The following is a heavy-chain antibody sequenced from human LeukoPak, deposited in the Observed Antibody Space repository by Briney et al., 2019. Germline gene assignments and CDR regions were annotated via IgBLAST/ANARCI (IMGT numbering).Heavy chain of an antibody. CDR1: GGSISSGDYY. D-gene: IGHD2-2*02. CDR3: AGLLYAGRVDY. Sequence: PSETLSLTCTVSGGSISSGDYYWSWIRQPPGKGLEWIGHIYYSGSTYYNPSLKSRVTISVDTSKNQFSLKLSSVTAADTAVYYCAGLLYAGRVDYWGQGTLVTVSS. CDR2: IYYSGST. V-gene: IGHV4-30-4*08. J-gene: IGHJ4*02.